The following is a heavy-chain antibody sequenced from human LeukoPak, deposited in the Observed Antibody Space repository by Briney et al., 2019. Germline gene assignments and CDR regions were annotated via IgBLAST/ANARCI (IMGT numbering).Heavy chain of an antibody. Sequence: PGGSLRLSCAASGFTVSSNYMSWVRQAPGKGLEWVSVIYSGGSTYYADSVKGRFTISRDNSKNTLYLQMNSLRAEDTAVYYCAKDFSITMIGELDYWGQGTLVTVSS. CDR2: IYSGGST. D-gene: IGHD3-22*01. J-gene: IGHJ4*02. CDR3: AKDFSITMIGELDY. CDR1: GFTVSSNY. V-gene: IGHV3-66*01.